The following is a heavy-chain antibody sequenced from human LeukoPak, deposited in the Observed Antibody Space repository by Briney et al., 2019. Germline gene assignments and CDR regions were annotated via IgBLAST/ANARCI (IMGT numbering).Heavy chain of an antibody. V-gene: IGHV1-24*01. CDR2: FDPEEGGI. D-gene: IGHD3-10*01. J-gene: IGHJ3*01. CDR3: ASPRGEALARGDYAFDF. Sequence: ASVKVSCKVSEYGLRYLSIHWLRQAPGKGPEWMGGFDPEEGGIVYAQKFEGRVTLTEDSSADTAYMELRSLRPDDTAVYSCASPRGEALARGDYAFDFWGLGTVVIVS. CDR1: EYGLRYLS.